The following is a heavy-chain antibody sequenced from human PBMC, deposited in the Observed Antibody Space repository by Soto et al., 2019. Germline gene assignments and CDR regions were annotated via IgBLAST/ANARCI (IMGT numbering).Heavy chain of an antibody. CDR1: GFTFSSYG. CDR2: IWYDGSNK. V-gene: IGHV3-33*08. Sequence: VQLVESGGGLVQPGGSLRLSCAASGFTFSSYGMHWVRQAPGKGLEWVAVIWYDGSNKYYADSVKGRFTISRDNSKNTLYLQMNSLRAEDTAVYYCARVRSYRIDDAFDIWGQGTMVTVSS. D-gene: IGHD3-16*02. J-gene: IGHJ3*02. CDR3: ARVRSYRIDDAFDI.